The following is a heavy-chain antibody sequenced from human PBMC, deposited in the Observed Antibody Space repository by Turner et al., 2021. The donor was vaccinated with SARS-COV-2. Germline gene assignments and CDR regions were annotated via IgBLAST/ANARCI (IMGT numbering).Heavy chain of an antibody. D-gene: IGHD1-1*01. CDR1: GFTVSSNY. CDR3: ARDGAWKPEGMDV. CDR2: IYSGGST. Sequence: EVQLVESGGGLIQPGGSLRLSCSASGFTVSSNYMSWVRQAPGKGLEWVSGIYSGGSTYDADSVKGRFTISRDNSKNTLYLQMNSLRAEDTAVYYCARDGAWKPEGMDVWGQGTTVTVSS. V-gene: IGHV3-53*01. J-gene: IGHJ6*02.